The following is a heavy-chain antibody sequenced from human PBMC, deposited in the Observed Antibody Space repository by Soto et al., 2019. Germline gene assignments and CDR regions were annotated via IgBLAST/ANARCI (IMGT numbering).Heavy chain of an antibody. Sequence: PGGSLRLSCAASGFTFSSYAMGWVRQAPGKGLEWVSAISGSGGSTYYADSVKGRFTISRDNSKNTLYLQMNSLRAEDTAVYYCAKPSYGSGSYWVPHAFDIWGQGTMVTVSS. CDR1: GFTFSSYA. V-gene: IGHV3-23*01. D-gene: IGHD3-10*01. CDR3: AKPSYGSGSYWVPHAFDI. J-gene: IGHJ3*02. CDR2: ISGSGGST.